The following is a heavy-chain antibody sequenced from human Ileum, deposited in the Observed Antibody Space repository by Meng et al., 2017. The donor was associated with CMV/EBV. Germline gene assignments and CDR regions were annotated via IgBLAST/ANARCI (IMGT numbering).Heavy chain of an antibody. J-gene: IGHJ4*01. CDR2: FYTGGQT. CDR3: SSFDYAGHPDSFDI. V-gene: IGHV3-53*01. D-gene: IGHD3-9*01. CDR1: GLSVSANY. Sequence: GESLKISCAASGLSVSANYMTWVRQAPGKGLEWVSVFYTGGQTYYADDVKGRITISRDTSKNTVDLQMNSLRGEDTAVYYCSSFDYAGHPDSFDIWGQGTLVTVSS.